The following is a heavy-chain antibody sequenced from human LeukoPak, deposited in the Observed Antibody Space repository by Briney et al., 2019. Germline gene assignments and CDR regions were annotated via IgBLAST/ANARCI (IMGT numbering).Heavy chain of an antibody. V-gene: IGHV3-74*01. D-gene: IGHD5-18*01. CDR2: INTEGTSI. CDR1: GFTFTTYW. J-gene: IGHJ4*02. Sequence: PGGSLRLSCAASGFTFTTYWMYWVRQAPGQGLVWVSRINTEGTSIAYADSVKGRFTISRNNAKNTVYLQMNSLRAEDTAVYYCARRDSYGYFFDYWGQGTLSPSPQ. CDR3: ARRDSYGYFFDY.